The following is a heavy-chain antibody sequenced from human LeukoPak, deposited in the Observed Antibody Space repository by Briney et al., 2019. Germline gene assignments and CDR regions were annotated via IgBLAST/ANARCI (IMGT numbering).Heavy chain of an antibody. CDR1: GGSISSSSYY. CDR3: ARIVQITGTIPH. D-gene: IGHD1-1*01. CDR2: IYYSGST. J-gene: IGHJ4*02. Sequence: SETLSLTCTVSGGSISSSSYYWGWIRQPPGKGLEWIGTIYYSGSTYCNPSLKSRVTISVDTSKNRFSLKLSSVTAADTAVYYCARIVQITGTIPHWGQGTVVTVSS. V-gene: IGHV4-39*01.